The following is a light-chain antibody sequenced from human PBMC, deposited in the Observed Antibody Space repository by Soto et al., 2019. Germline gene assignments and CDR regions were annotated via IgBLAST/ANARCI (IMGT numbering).Light chain of an antibody. V-gene: IGLV1-51*01. CDR1: SSNIGGES. Sequence: QSVLTQPPSVSSAPGQKVRISCSGSSSNIGGESVSWYQQLPGTAPKLLIYDDNKRPSGIHDRFSGSTAATSATLRITGFQTGDEAAYYCGSWDSSLSAYVFGTRTKVTVL. J-gene: IGLJ1*01. CDR3: GSWDSSLSAYV. CDR2: DDN.